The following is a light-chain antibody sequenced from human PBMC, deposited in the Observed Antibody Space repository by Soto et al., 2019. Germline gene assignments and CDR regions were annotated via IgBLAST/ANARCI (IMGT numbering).Light chain of an antibody. J-gene: IGKJ1*01. Sequence: DITMTQSPSVVSASVGDRVTITCRASQHIATWLTWYQKKPGRAPELLIYAATILQSGVPSRFSGSGFGTEFTLTINSLQPDDFATYFCQQSSSFPPWTFGQGTNVDI. CDR3: QQSSSFPPWT. V-gene: IGKV1-12*01. CDR1: QHIATW. CDR2: AAT.